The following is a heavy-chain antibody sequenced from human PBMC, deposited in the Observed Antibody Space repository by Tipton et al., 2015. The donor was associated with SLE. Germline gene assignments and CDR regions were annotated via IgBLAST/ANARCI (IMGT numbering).Heavy chain of an antibody. CDR1: GGSISSHY. Sequence: TLSLTCTVSGGSISSHYWSWIRQPPGRGLELIGYIYYSGSTNYNPSLKSRVTISVDTSKNQFSLKLSSVTAADTAVYYCASTSRARRGYWFDPWGQGTLVTVSS. J-gene: IGHJ5*02. CDR3: ASTSRARRGYWFDP. D-gene: IGHD6-6*01. CDR2: IYYSGST. V-gene: IGHV4-59*11.